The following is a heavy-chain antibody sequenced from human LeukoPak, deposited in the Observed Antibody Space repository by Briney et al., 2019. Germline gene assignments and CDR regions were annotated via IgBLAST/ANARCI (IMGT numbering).Heavy chain of an antibody. J-gene: IGHJ3*02. CDR3: AREGEEDAFDI. D-gene: IGHD2-21*01. CDR2: ISSSSSYI. V-gene: IGHV3-21*01. CDR1: GFTFSSHG. Sequence: GGSLRLSCAASGFTFSSHGMNWVRQAPGKGLEWVSSISSSSSYIYYADSVKGRFTISRDNAKNSLYLQMNSLRAEGTAVYYCAREGEEDAFDIWGQGTMVTVSS.